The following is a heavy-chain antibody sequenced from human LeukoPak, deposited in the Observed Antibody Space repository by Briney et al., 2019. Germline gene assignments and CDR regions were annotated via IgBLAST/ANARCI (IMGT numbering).Heavy chain of an antibody. D-gene: IGHD4-11*01. CDR2: INHSGST. V-gene: IGHV4-34*01. Sequence: SSETLSLTCAVYGGSFSGYYWSWIRQPPGKGLEWIGEINHSGSTNYNPSLKSRVTISVDTSKNQFSLKLSSVTAADTAVYYCASSIDMTTVTSDYWGQGTLVTVSS. J-gene: IGHJ4*02. CDR1: GGSFSGYY. CDR3: ASSIDMTTVTSDY.